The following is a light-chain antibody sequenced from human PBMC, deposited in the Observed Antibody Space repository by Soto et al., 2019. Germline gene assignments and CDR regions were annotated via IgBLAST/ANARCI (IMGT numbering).Light chain of an antibody. Sequence: QSALTQPASVSGSPGQSITISCTGTSSDVGGYNYVSWYQQHPGKAPKLIIYEVSNRPSGVSNRFSGSKSDNTASLTISGLQAEDDADYYCSSYTSSNTDVFGTGTKLTVL. V-gene: IGLV2-14*01. CDR2: EVS. CDR3: SSYTSSNTDV. J-gene: IGLJ1*01. CDR1: SSDVGGYNY.